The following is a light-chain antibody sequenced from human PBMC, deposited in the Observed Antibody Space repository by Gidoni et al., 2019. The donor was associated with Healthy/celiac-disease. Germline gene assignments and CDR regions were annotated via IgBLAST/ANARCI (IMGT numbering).Light chain of an antibody. CDR2: GAS. Sequence: EIVLTQSPGTLSLSQGERATISCRASQSVSSSYLAWYQQKPGQAPRLLIYGASSRATGIPDRFSGSGSGTDFTLTISRLEPEDFAVYYCQQYNGTFGQGTKVEIK. CDR1: QSVSSSY. CDR3: QQYNGT. V-gene: IGKV3-20*01. J-gene: IGKJ1*01.